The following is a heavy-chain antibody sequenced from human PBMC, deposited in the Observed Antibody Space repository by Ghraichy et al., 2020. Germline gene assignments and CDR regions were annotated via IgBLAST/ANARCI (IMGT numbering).Heavy chain of an antibody. J-gene: IGHJ6*02. CDR2: IYSGGST. CDR3: ARASQGERIQLWRQIDYYYGVDV. Sequence: GGSLRLSCAASGFTVSSNYMNWVRQAPGKGLEWVSVIYSGGSTYYADSVKGRFTISRDNSKNTLYLQMNSLRAEDTAVYYCARASQGERIQLWRQIDYYYGVDVWGQGTTVTVSS. V-gene: IGHV3-66*01. D-gene: IGHD5-18*01. CDR1: GFTVSSNY.